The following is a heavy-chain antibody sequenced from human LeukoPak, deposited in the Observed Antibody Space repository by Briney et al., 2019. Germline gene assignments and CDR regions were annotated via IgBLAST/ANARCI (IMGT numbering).Heavy chain of an antibody. D-gene: IGHD3-16*02. CDR3: ARGARLGELSGTY. CDR1: GFTFSSYS. Sequence: GGSLRLSCAASGFTFSSYSMKWVRQAPGKGLEWVSSISSSSSYIYYADSVKGRFTISRDNAKNSLYLQMNSLRAEDTAVYYCARGARLGELSGTYWGQGTLVTVSS. CDR2: ISSSSSYI. J-gene: IGHJ4*02. V-gene: IGHV3-21*01.